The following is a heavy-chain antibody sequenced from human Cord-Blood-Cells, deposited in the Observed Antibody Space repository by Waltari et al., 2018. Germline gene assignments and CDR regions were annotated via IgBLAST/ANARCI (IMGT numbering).Heavy chain of an antibody. J-gene: IGHJ5*02. CDR2: TYYRSKWYN. V-gene: IGHV6-1*01. CDR3: AREGAVAGNWFDP. Sequence: LEWLGRTYYRSKWYNDYAVSVKSRITINPDTSKNQFSLQLNSVTPEDTAVYYCAREGAVAGNWFDPWGQGTLVTVSS. D-gene: IGHD6-19*01.